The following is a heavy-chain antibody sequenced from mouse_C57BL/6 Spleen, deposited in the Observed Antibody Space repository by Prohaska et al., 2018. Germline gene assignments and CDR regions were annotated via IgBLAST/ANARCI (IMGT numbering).Heavy chain of an antibody. Sequence: EVKLEESGGGLVQPGGSMKLSCVASGFTFSNYWMNWVRQSPEKGLEWVAQIRLKSDNYATHYAESVKGRFTISRDDSKSSVYLQMNNLRAEDTGIYYCTGSSGAGDWFAYWGQGTLVTVSA. V-gene: IGHV6-3*01. CDR1: GFTFSNYW. CDR2: IRLKSDNYAT. J-gene: IGHJ3*01. D-gene: IGHD3-2*02. CDR3: TGSSGAGDWFAY.